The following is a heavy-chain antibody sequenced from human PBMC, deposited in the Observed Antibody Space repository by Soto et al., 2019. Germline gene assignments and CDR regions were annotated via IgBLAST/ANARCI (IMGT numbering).Heavy chain of an antibody. J-gene: IGHJ3*02. CDR3: AKDPLGEGDAFDI. D-gene: IGHD3-16*01. V-gene: IGHV3-23*01. CDR1: GFTFSSYA. CDR2: ISGSGGST. Sequence: RGSLRLSCAASGFTFSSYAMSWVRQAPGKGLEWVSAISGSGGSTYYADSVKGRFTISRDNSKNTLYLQMNSLRAEDTAVYYCAKDPLGEGDAFDIWGQGTMVTVSS.